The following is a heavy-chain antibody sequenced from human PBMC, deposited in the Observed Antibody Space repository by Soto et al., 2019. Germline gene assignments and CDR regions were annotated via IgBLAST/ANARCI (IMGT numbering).Heavy chain of an antibody. Sequence: QLQLQESGPGLVKPSETLSLTCTVSGGSISSSSYYWGWIRQPPGKGLEWIGSIYYSGSTYYNPSLKSRVTISVDTSKNQFSLKLSSVTAADTAVYYCARRPETIVVVPAGWFDPWGQGTLVTVSS. J-gene: IGHJ5*02. CDR1: GGSISSSSYY. V-gene: IGHV4-39*01. CDR2: IYYSGST. CDR3: ARRPETIVVVPAGWFDP. D-gene: IGHD2-2*01.